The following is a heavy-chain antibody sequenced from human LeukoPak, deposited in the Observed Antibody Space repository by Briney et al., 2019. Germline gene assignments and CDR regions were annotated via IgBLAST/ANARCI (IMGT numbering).Heavy chain of an antibody. CDR3: ARRGTYFGGFDY. CDR1: GFTFSNND. CDR2: TSGSGDTA. D-gene: IGHD1-26*01. J-gene: IGHJ4*02. Sequence: PGGSLRLSCAASGFTFSNNDMSWVRQAPGKGLEWVSGTSGSGDTANYGDSVKGRFTISRDNSKNRLYLQMNSLRVEDTAVYYCARRGTYFGGFDYWGQGTLVTVPS. V-gene: IGHV3-23*01.